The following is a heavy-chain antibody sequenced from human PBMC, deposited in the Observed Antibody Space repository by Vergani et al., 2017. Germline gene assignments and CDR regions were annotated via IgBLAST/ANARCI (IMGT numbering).Heavy chain of an antibody. CDR3: AREQYYYGSGALDY. Sequence: QVQLVESGGGVVQPGRSLRLSCAASGFPFSSYGMHWVRQAPGKGLEWVAVIWYDGSNKYYADSVKGRFTISRDNSKNTLYLQMNSLRAEDTAVYYCAREQYYYGSGALDYWGQGTLVTVSS. CDR2: IWYDGSNK. D-gene: IGHD3-10*01. J-gene: IGHJ4*02. V-gene: IGHV3-33*01. CDR1: GFPFSSYG.